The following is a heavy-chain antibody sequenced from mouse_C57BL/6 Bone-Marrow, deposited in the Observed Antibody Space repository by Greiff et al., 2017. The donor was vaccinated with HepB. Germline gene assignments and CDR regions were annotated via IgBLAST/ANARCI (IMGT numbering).Heavy chain of an antibody. J-gene: IGHJ3*01. D-gene: IGHD2-14*01. CDR1: GYTFTDYE. V-gene: IGHV1-15*01. CDR3: TRPYRNTWFAY. Sequence: VQLQQSGAELVRPGASVTLSCKASGYTFTDYEMHWVKQTPVHGLEWIGAIDPETGGTAYNQKFKGKAILTADKSSSTAYMELRSLTSEDSAVYYCTRPYRNTWFAYWGQGTLVTVSA. CDR2: IDPETGGT.